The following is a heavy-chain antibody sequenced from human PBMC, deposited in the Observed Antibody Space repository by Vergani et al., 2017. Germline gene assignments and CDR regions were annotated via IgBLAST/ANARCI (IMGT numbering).Heavy chain of an antibody. Sequence: QLPLQESGPGLVKPSETLSLSCRVSGDSISRSHYYWGFIRQPPGKGLEWIVSIYSSGSPYYNPTLQSRLAFSVETSKNLFSLRLKSVTAADTAVYYCARVGTIAAAGTGYDYMDVWGK. CDR1: GDSISRSHYY. D-gene: IGHD6-13*01. CDR3: ARVGTIAAAGTGYDYMDV. CDR2: IYSSGSP. J-gene: IGHJ6*03. V-gene: IGHV4-39*02.